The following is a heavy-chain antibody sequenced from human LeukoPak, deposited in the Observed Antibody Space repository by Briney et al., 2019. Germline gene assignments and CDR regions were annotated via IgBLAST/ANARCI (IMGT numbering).Heavy chain of an antibody. D-gene: IGHD3-22*01. J-gene: IGHJ4*02. CDR1: GFTFSSYA. V-gene: IGHV3-23*01. CDR2: ISGSGGST. Sequence: GGSLRLSCAASGFTFSSYAMSWVRQAPGKGLEWVSAISGSGGSTYYADSMKGRFTISRDNSKNTLYLQMNSLRAEDTAVYYCSSYYYHSRGYYAPFDYWRQGTLVTVSP. CDR3: SSYYYHSRGYYAPFDY.